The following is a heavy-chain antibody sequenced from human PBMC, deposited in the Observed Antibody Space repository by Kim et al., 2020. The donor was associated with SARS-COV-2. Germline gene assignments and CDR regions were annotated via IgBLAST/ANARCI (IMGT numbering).Heavy chain of an antibody. D-gene: IGHD6-19*01. CDR2: IKQDGSDI. CDR1: GATFSNYW. J-gene: IGHJ4*02. CDR3: ASGSGWLVDS. V-gene: IGHV3-7*01. Sequence: GGSLRLFCAASGATFSNYWMTWVRQAPGKGLEWVANIKQDGSDIYYVDSVRGRFTISRDNAKNSLYLQMNSLRADDTAVYYCASGSGWLVDSWSQGTLVTVSS.